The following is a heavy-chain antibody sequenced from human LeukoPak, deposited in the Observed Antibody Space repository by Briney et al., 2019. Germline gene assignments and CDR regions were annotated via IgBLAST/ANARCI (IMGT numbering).Heavy chain of an antibody. J-gene: IGHJ3*02. CDR3: ARGSRFSAAGKAASDI. CDR2: INPNSGGT. D-gene: IGHD6-13*01. CDR1: GYTFTDYY. V-gene: IGHV1-2*02. Sequence: ASVKVSCKASGYTFTDYYMHWVRQAPGQGLEWMGWINPNSGGTNYAQKFQGGVTMTGDPSISTAYMELSRLKSDDTAVYYCARGSRFSAAGKAASDIWGQGTMVTVSS.